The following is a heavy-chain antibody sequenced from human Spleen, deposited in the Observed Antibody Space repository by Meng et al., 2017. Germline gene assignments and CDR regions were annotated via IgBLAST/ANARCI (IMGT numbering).Heavy chain of an antibody. CDR2: IHPSGNA. CDR1: DYTFTGYG. D-gene: IGHD6-19*01. J-gene: IGHJ4*02. Sequence: QVYLVQSGAEVKKPGASVQVSCKSSDYTFTGYGVSWVRQAPGQGLEWMGWIHPSGNANYAQKFQGRVTMTTDTSTTTAYMELRSLRSDDSALYYCVKHSSDWSLDSWGQGTLVTVSS. CDR3: VKHSSDWSLDS. V-gene: IGHV1-18*01.